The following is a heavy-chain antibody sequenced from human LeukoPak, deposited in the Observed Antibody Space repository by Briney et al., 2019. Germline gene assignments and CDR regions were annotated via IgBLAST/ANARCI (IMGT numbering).Heavy chain of an antibody. CDR1: GGTFSSYA. Sequence: SVKVSCKASGGTFSSYAISWVRQAPGQGLEWMGGIIPIFGTANYAQKFQGRVTITADKSASTAYMELSSLRSEDTAVYYCAGGSGSYSVGYYYYYGMDVWGKGTTVTVSS. CDR3: AGGSGSYSVGYYYYYGMDV. D-gene: IGHD3-10*01. V-gene: IGHV1-69*06. J-gene: IGHJ6*04. CDR2: IIPIFGTA.